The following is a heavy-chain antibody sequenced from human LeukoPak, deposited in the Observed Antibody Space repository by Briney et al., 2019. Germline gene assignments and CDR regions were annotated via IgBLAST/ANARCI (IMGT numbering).Heavy chain of an antibody. J-gene: IGHJ4*02. Sequence: ASVKVSCKASGHTFTSYGISWVRQAPGQGLEWMGWISAYNGNTNYAQKLQGRVTMATDTSTSTAYMELRSLRSDDTAVYYCARGGVSSGWYGSYFDYWGQGTLVTVSS. CDR2: ISAYNGNT. V-gene: IGHV1-18*01. CDR3: ARGGVSSGWYGSYFDY. CDR1: GHTFTSYG. D-gene: IGHD6-19*01.